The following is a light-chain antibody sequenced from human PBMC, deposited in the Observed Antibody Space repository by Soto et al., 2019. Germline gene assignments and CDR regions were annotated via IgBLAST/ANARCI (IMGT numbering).Light chain of an antibody. CDR1: QGISNY. CDR2: AAS. V-gene: IGKV1-27*01. Sequence: DIQMTQSPSSLSASVRDRVTITCRASQGISNYLAWYQQKPGKVPKLLIYAASTLQSGVPSRFSGSGSGTDFTLTISSLQSVDGVTYYSQMYDTAPWTFGQGTNVEIK. CDR3: QMYDTAPWT. J-gene: IGKJ1*01.